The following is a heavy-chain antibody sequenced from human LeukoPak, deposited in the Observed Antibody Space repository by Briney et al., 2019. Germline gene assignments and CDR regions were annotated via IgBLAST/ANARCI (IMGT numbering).Heavy chain of an antibody. Sequence: ASVKVSCKTSGYILSMFWMHWVRQAPGQGLEWMGIINPSRSSTTFAPKFQGRVSMTGDMTTNTVYMEMSGVTSEDTGIYFCARDVSARGARVVAPGLLPLMNYFGFHMDVWGKGTSVTVSS. V-gene: IGHV1-46*01. CDR1: GYILSMFW. D-gene: IGHD1-7*01. CDR2: INPSRSST. CDR3: ARDVSARGARVVAPGLLPLMNYFGFHMDV. J-gene: IGHJ6*03.